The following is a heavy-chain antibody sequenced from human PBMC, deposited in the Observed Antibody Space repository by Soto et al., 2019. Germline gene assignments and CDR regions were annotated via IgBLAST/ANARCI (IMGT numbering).Heavy chain of an antibody. CDR2: ISSSSRYI. CDR1: GFTFSDYN. Sequence: GGSLRLSCAASGFTFSDYNMNWVRQAPGKGLEWVSSISSSSRYIYYADSVKGRFTISRDNAKNSLYLQLNSLRAEDTAVYYCARDGGSGSYFNYYYGMDVWGQGTTVTVSS. V-gene: IGHV3-21*01. D-gene: IGHD1-26*01. CDR3: ARDGGSGSYFNYYYGMDV. J-gene: IGHJ6*02.